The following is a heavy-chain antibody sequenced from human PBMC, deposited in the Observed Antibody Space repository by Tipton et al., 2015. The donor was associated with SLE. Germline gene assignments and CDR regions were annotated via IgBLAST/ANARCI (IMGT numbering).Heavy chain of an antibody. CDR1: GDSISSSSYY. V-gene: IGHV4-39*07. J-gene: IGHJ4*02. CDR2: VHYGGNT. Sequence: TLSLTCSVSGDSISSSSYYWGWVRQPPGKGLEWIASVHYGGNTYYNPSLKSRVTISVDTSKNQFSLKLSSVTAADTAVYYCARTTYYDSTGHFDYWGQGSLVTVSS. CDR3: ARTTYYDSTGHFDY. D-gene: IGHD3-22*01.